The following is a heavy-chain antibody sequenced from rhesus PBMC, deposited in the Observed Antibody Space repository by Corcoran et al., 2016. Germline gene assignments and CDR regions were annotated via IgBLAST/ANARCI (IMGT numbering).Heavy chain of an antibody. Sequence: ELQLVESGGGLAKPGGSLRLACGASGFNVSDYYRDWGGHAPGRGLEWVVRISKGGGSTWYADSVKGRFTISRENAKNTLYFQMNSLRAEDTAVYYCARRYSGYSFDYWGQGVLVTVSS. CDR1: GFNVSDYY. CDR2: ISKGGGST. J-gene: IGHJ4*01. D-gene: IGHD5-24*01. V-gene: IGHV3-178*01. CDR3: ARRYSGYSFDY.